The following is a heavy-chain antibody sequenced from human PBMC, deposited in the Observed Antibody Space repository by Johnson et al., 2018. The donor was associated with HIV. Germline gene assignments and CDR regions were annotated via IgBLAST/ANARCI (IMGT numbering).Heavy chain of an antibody. CDR1: GFTFRSYG. D-gene: IGHD3-22*01. V-gene: IGHV3-30*03. J-gene: IGHJ3*02. CDR3: ASDSSGYDERGEKDAFDI. CDR2: ISYDGSNK. Sequence: QVQLVESGGGVVQPGGSLRLSCAASGFTFRSYGMHWVRQAPGKGLEWVAVISYDGSNKYYADSVKGRFTISRDNSKNTLYLQMNSLRAEDTAVYYCASDSSGYDERGEKDAFDIWGQGTMVTVSS.